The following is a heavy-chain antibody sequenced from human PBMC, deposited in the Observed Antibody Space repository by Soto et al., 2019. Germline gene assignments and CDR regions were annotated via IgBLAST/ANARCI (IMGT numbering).Heavy chain of an antibody. V-gene: IGHV4-61*01. Sequence: QVQLQESGPGLVKSSETLSLTCTVSGGSVSSGSYYWSWIRQPPGKGLEWIGYIYYSGSTNYNPSLKSRVTISVDTSKNQFSLKLSSVTAADTAVYYCARDGGTADYWGQGTLVTVSS. CDR3: ARDGGTADY. CDR1: GGSVSSGSYY. CDR2: IYYSGST. J-gene: IGHJ4*02. D-gene: IGHD2-8*02.